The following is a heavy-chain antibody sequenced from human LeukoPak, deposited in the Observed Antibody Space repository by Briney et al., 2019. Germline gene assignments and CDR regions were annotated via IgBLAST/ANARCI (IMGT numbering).Heavy chain of an antibody. J-gene: IGHJ6*02. V-gene: IGHV1-2*02. CDR3: ARDIAGYYYYGMDV. CDR1: GYTLTGYY. Sequence: ASVKVSCKASGYTLTGYYMHWVRQAPGQGLEWMGWINPNSGGTNYAQKFQGRVTMTRDTSISTAYMELSRLRSDDTAVYYCARDIAGYYYYGMDVWGQGTTVTVSS. CDR2: INPNSGGT. D-gene: IGHD6-13*01.